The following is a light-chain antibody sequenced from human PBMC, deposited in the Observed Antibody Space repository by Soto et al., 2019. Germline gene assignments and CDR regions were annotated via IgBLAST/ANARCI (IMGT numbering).Light chain of an antibody. CDR3: HQRNNTPLT. CDR1: QSVSSY. V-gene: IGKV3-11*01. J-gene: IGKJ3*01. Sequence: EIVLTQSPATLSLSPGERATLSCRASQSVSSYLAWYQQKPGQAPRLLIYDASFRATGVPARFSGSGSGTDFTLSISSLQSEDFAVYYCHQRNNTPLTFGPGTKVESK. CDR2: DAS.